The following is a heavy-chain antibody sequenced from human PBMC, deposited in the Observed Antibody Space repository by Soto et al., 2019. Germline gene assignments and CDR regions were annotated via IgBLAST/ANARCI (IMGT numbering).Heavy chain of an antibody. Sequence: SQTLSLTCAVSGDSDSSNTVAWNWIRQSPSRGLEWLGRTYYRSNWYNEYAVSVRSRIAVNPDTSKNQFSLQLNFVTPEDTAVYYCGRAISGSVDVWGQGTTVTVSS. CDR2: TYYRSNWYN. D-gene: IGHD5-12*01. CDR1: GDSDSSNTVA. CDR3: GRAISGSVDV. J-gene: IGHJ6*02. V-gene: IGHV6-1*01.